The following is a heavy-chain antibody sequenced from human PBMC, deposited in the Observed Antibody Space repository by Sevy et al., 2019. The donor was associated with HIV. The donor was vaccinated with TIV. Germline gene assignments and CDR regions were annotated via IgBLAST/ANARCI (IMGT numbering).Heavy chain of an antibody. V-gene: IGHV1-46*01. J-gene: IGHJ3*02. CDR1: GYTFTSYY. D-gene: IGHD1-26*01. Sequence: ASVKVSCKASGYTFTSYYMHWVRQAPGQGLAWMGIINPSGGSTSYAQKFQGRVTMTRDTSTSTVYMELSSLGSEDTAGDYGAGEDSGSYGKLTFDIWGQGTMVTVSS. CDR3: AGEDSGSYGKLTFDI. CDR2: INPSGGST.